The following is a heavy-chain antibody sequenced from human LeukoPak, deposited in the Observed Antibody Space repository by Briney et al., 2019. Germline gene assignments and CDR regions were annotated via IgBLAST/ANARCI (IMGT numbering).Heavy chain of an antibody. V-gene: IGHV3-48*01. CDR1: GFTFSSYS. Sequence: GGSLRLSCAASGFTFSSYSMNWVRQAPGKGLEWVSYISSSSSTIYYANSVKGRFTISRDNAKNSLYLQMNSLRAEDTAVYYCARGASYYYMDVWGKGTTVTVSS. J-gene: IGHJ6*03. CDR3: ARGASYYYMDV. CDR2: ISSSSSTI.